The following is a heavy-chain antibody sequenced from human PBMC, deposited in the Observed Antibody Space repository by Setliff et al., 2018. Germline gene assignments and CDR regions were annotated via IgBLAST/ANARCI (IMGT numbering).Heavy chain of an antibody. Sequence: SETLSLTCTVSGASLNSGTYYWGWIRQPPGKGLEWIGRIYYRGDTYYNASLKGRLTISVDTAQNQFSLRLTSVTAADTAVYYCARTGTYRYFDYWGQGALVTASS. CDR3: ARTGTYRYFDY. V-gene: IGHV4-39*01. CDR2: IYYRGDT. D-gene: IGHD1-1*01. CDR1: GASLNSGTYY. J-gene: IGHJ4*02.